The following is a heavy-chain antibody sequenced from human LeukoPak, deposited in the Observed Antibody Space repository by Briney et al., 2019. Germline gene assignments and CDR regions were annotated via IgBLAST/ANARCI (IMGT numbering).Heavy chain of an antibody. J-gene: IGHJ5*02. CDR2: INHSGST. Sequence: ETSETLSLTCAVYGGSFSGYYWSWIRQPPGKGLEWIGEINHSGSTNYNPSLKSRVTISVDTSKNQFSLKLSSVTAADTAVYYCARSPRGVTTSWFDPWGQGTLVTVSS. CDR3: ARSPRGVTTSWFDP. CDR1: GGSFSGYY. V-gene: IGHV4-34*01. D-gene: IGHD4-17*01.